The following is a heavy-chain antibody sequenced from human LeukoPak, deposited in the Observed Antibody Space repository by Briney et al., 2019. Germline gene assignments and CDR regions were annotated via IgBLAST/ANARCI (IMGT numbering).Heavy chain of an antibody. J-gene: IGHJ4*02. CDR3: ARSSMGRYFDWLSFPTFDY. CDR1: GFTFSSYS. V-gene: IGHV3-21*01. D-gene: IGHD3-9*01. CDR2: ISSSSSYI. Sequence: GGSQRLSCAASGFTFSSYSMNWVRQAPGKGLEWVSSISSSSSYIYYADSVKGRFTISRDNAKNSLYLQMNSLRAEDTAVYYCARSSMGRYFDWLSFPTFDYWGQGTLVTVSS.